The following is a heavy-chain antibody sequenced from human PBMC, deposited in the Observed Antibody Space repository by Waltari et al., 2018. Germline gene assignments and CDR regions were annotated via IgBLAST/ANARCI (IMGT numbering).Heavy chain of an antibody. D-gene: IGHD4-17*01. CDR2: ISGPGGST. CDR3: ARDGRCRTDGFDV. V-gene: IGHV3-23*01. J-gene: IGHJ3*01. Sequence: EVKLLESGGGLVQRGGSLRLSCEASGFTFSAHAMYWVRQFPGKGLEWVSSISGPGGSTYYPDSVKGRFTISRDNSRNTLYLQMDSLRAKDTAVYYCARDGRCRTDGFDVWGQGTMVTVSS. CDR1: GFTFSAHA.